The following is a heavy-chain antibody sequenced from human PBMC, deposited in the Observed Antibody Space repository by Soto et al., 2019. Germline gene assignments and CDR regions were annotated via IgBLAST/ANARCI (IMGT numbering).Heavy chain of an antibody. Sequence: SETLSLTCTVSGGSIGSYFWGWVRQPPGKGLEWIGHIHYSWSTYSKSSLKSRVTISIDTSKNQFSLKLSSVTAADTAVYYCARAPSGYSLDWYFDLWGRGTLVTVSS. CDR3: ARAPSGYSLDWYFDL. D-gene: IGHD3-22*01. V-gene: IGHV4-59*01. CDR2: IHYSWST. CDR1: GGSIGSYF. J-gene: IGHJ2*01.